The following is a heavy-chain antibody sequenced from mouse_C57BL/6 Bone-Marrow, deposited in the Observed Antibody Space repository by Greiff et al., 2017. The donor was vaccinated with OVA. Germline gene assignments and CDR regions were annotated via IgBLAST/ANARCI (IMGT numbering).Heavy chain of an antibody. Sequence: QVQLKQSGAELAKPGASVKLSCKASGYTFTSYWMHWVKQRPGQGLEWIGYINPSSGYTKYNQKFKDKATLTADKSSSTAYMQLSSLTYEDSAVYYCASLYYDYDDPFDYWGQGTTLTVSS. D-gene: IGHD2-4*01. CDR3: ASLYYDYDDPFDY. V-gene: IGHV1-7*01. CDR1: GYTFTSYW. J-gene: IGHJ2*01. CDR2: INPSSGYT.